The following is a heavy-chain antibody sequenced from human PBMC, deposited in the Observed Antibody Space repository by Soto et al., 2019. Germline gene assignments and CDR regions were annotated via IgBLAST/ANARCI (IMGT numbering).Heavy chain of an antibody. D-gene: IGHD3-10*01. Sequence: ASVKVSCQASGYTFTSYGISWVRQAPGQGLEWMGWISAYNGNTNYAQKLQGRVTMTTDTSTSTAYMELRSLRSDNTAVYYCAREVPGYYFDYWGQGTLVTVSS. V-gene: IGHV1-18*01. J-gene: IGHJ4*02. CDR1: GYTFTSYG. CDR3: AREVPGYYFDY. CDR2: ISAYNGNT.